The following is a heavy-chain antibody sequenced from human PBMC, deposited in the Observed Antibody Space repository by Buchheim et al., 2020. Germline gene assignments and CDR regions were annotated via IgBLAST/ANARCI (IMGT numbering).Heavy chain of an antibody. J-gene: IGHJ5*02. CDR3: ARAIRRRWPYDSSGGNWFDP. Sequence: QVQLQQWGAGLLKPSETLSLTCAVYGGSFSGYYWSWIRQPPGKGLEWIGEINHSGSTNYNPSLKSRVTISVDTSKNQFSLKLSSVTAADTAVYYCARAIRRRWPYDSSGGNWFDPWGQGTL. V-gene: IGHV4-34*01. CDR2: INHSGST. D-gene: IGHD3-22*01. CDR1: GGSFSGYY.